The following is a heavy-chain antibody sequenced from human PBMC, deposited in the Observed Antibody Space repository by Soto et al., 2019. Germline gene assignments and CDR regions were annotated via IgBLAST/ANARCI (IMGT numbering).Heavy chain of an antibody. J-gene: IGHJ6*02. D-gene: IGHD2-8*01. V-gene: IGHV1-24*01. CDR3: ARRHSTDCSSGVCSFYYHYEMEV. Sequence: GASVKVSCKISGHTLTELSIHWVRQAPGKGLEWMGGFDPDGGEAIYAQKWHGRVTVIEDTVTGTAYMELRGLKSGDTAVFYCARRHSTDCSSGVCSFYYHYEMEVWGPGTTLTVSS. CDR2: FDPDGGEA. CDR1: GHTLTELS.